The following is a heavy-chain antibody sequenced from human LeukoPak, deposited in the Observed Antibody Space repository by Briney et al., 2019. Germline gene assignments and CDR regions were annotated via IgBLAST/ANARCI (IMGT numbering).Heavy chain of an antibody. CDR1: GGTFSSYA. Sequence: SVKVSCKASGGTFSSYAISWVRQAPGQGLEWMGGIIPIFGTANYAQKFQGRVTITADESTSTAYMELSSLRSEDTAVYYCARDLLSPGVTAGVDAFDIWGQGTMVTVSS. V-gene: IGHV1-69*13. D-gene: IGHD2-21*02. CDR3: ARDLLSPGVTAGVDAFDI. CDR2: IIPIFGTA. J-gene: IGHJ3*02.